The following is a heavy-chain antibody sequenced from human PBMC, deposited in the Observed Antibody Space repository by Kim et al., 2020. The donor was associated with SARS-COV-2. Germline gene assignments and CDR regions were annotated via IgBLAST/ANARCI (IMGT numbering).Heavy chain of an antibody. J-gene: IGHJ6*02. V-gene: IGHV3-7*01. Sequence: YVDSRKGRFTISRDNAKKSLLLQMNSLRAEDTAVYYCARDYPGYYYGMDVWGQGTTVTVSS. CDR3: ARDYPGYYYGMDV.